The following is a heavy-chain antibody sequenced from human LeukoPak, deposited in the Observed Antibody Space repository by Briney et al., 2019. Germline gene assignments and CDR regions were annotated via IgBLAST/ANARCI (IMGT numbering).Heavy chain of an antibody. D-gene: IGHD2-21*01. CDR2: IYYSGST. CDR1: GGSISSSSYY. J-gene: IGHJ4*02. V-gene: IGHV4-39*01. CDR3: ARGNLAPDY. Sequence: SETLSLTCTVSGGSISSSSYYWGWIRQPPGKGLEWIGSIYYSGSTYYNPSLKSRVTISVDTSKNQFSLKLSSVTAADTAVYYCARGNLAPDYWGQGTLVTVSS.